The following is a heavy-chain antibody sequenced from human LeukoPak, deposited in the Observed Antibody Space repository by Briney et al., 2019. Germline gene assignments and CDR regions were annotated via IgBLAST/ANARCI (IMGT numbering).Heavy chain of an antibody. CDR1: GYSFTSYW. CDR2: IHPGDSET. D-gene: IGHD2-21*01. CDR3: ARLAYCGGDCYIYYFDY. V-gene: IGHV5-51*01. J-gene: IGHJ4*02. Sequence: GESLKISCKGSGYSFTSYWIGWVRQLPGKGLEWMGIIHPGDSETSYSPSFQGQVTISADKSISTAYLQWSSLKASDTAIYYCARLAYCGGDCYIYYFDYWGQGTLVTVSS.